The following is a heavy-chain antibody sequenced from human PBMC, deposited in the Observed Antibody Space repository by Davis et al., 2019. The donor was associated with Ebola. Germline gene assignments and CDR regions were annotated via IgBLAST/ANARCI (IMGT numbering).Heavy chain of an antibody. J-gene: IGHJ3*02. Sequence: GESLKISCKGSGYSFTSYWIGWVRQMPGKGLEWMGIIYPGDSDTRYSPSFRGQVTISADKSIKTAFLHWSSLKASDTATYYCASLRRTITGMDDGFDIWGQGTMVTVSS. CDR3: ASLRRTITGMDDGFDI. CDR2: IYPGDSDT. V-gene: IGHV5-51*01. CDR1: GYSFTSYW. D-gene: IGHD2-8*02.